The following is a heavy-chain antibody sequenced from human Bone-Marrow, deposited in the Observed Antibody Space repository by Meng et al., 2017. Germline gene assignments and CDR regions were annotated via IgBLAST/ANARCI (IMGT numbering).Heavy chain of an antibody. CDR1: GYTFTSYA. Sequence: PLVQSGVDVKRPGAAVKVSCKASGYTFTSYAMHWVRQAPGQRLEWMGWINARIGNTKYSQKFQGRVTITRDTSASTAYMELSSLRSEDTAVYYCARLGSSFDYWGQGTLVTVSS. V-gene: IGHV1-3*01. D-gene: IGHD2-2*01. CDR2: INARIGNT. CDR3: ARLGSSFDY. J-gene: IGHJ4*02.